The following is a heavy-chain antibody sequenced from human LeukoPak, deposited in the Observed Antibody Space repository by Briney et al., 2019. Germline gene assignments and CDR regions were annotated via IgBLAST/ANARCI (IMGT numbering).Heavy chain of an antibody. D-gene: IGHD3-22*01. J-gene: IGHJ3*02. CDR2: ISYSGST. CDR1: GVSISSYY. Sequence: SETLSLTCTVSGVSISSYYWSWIRQPPGKGLEWIGYISYSGSTNYNPSLKSRVTISVDTSKNHFSLKLSSVTAADTAVYYCARVEYYYDSSGYYRDAFDIWGQGTMVTVSS. V-gene: IGHV4-59*01. CDR3: ARVEYYYDSSGYYRDAFDI.